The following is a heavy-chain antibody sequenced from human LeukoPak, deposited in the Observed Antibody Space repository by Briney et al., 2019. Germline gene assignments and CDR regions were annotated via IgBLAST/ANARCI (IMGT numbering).Heavy chain of an antibody. V-gene: IGHV3-43*02. J-gene: IGHJ4*02. CDR1: GFTFSSYG. D-gene: IGHD5-18*01. CDR2: ISGDGDST. Sequence: GRSLRLSCAASGFTFSSYGMHWVRQAPGKGLEWVSLISGDGDSTYYADSVKGRFTISRDNSKNSLYLQMNSLRTEDTALYYCAKGGDLGTAVDYWGQGTLVTVSS. CDR3: AKGGDLGTAVDY.